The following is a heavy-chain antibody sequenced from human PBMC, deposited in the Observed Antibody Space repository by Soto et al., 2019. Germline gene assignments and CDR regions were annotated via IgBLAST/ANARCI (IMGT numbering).Heavy chain of an antibody. CDR1: GGSFSGYY. V-gene: IGHV4-34*01. CDR2: INHSGST. CDR3: ASPLGAASDY. Sequence: QVQLQQWGAGLLKPSETLSLTCAVYGGSFSGYYWSWIRQPPGKGLEWIGEINHSGSTNYNPSLKSRVTISVDTSKNQFSPKLSSVTAADTAVYYCASPLGAASDYWGQGTLVTVSS. J-gene: IGHJ4*02. D-gene: IGHD1-26*01.